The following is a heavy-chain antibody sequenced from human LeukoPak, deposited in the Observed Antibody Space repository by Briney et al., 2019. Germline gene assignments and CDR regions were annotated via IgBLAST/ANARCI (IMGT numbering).Heavy chain of an antibody. CDR3: AKGAGDLLSTAAAANGYFQH. J-gene: IGHJ1*01. CDR2: IRYDGSNK. D-gene: IGHD6-13*01. CDR1: GLTFSSYG. Sequence: PGGSLRLSCAASGLTFSSYGMHWVRQAPGKGLEWVAFIRYDGSNKYYADSVKGRFTISRDNSKNTLYLQMNSLRAEDTAVYYCAKGAGDLLSTAAAANGYFQHWGQGTLVTVSS. V-gene: IGHV3-30*02.